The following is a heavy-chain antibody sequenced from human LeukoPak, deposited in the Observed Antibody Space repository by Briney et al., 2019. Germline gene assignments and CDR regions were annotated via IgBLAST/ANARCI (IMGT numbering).Heavy chain of an antibody. CDR3: ATEAAGVDY. CDR2: INGNGDST. D-gene: IGHD6-13*01. Sequence: GGSLRLSCAASGFTFSTYTMTWVRQAPGKGLECVSTINGNGDSTYYADSVKGRFTISRDNSKNTLYLQMNGLRAEDTAVYYCATEAAGVDYWGQGTLVTVSS. V-gene: IGHV3-23*01. CDR1: GFTFSTYT. J-gene: IGHJ4*02.